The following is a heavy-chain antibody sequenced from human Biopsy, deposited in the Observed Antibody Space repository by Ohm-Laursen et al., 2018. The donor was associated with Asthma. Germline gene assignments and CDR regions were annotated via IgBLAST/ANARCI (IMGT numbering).Heavy chain of an antibody. V-gene: IGHV3-30-3*01. CDR3: SKDTLGYYFDI. CDR1: GTHFGSYN. D-gene: IGHD6-13*01. CDR2: ITFHGITQ. Sequence: SLRLSCAASGTHFGSYNMHWARQAPGKGLEWVAVITFHGITQHYGDSVKGRFTISRDNSKNMSFLQMNSLRAEDTAVYYCSKDTLGYYFDIWGQGTQVTVSS. J-gene: IGHJ4*02.